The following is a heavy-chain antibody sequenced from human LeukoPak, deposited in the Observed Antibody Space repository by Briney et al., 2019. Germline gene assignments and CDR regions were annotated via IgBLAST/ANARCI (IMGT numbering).Heavy chain of an antibody. D-gene: IGHD6-13*01. V-gene: IGHV4-59*12. J-gene: IGHJ3*02. CDR2: IYDSGST. Sequence: PSETLSLTCTVSGGSISSYYWSWIRQSPGMGLEWIGYIYDSGSTNYNPSLKSRVTISQDTSKSQFSLKLGSVTAADTAVYYCAREPAGIAAAGKALAFDIWGQGTMVTVSS. CDR3: AREPAGIAAAGKALAFDI. CDR1: GGSISSYY.